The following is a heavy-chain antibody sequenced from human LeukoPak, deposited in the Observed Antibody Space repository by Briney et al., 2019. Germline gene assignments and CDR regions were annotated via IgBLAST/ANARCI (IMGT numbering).Heavy chain of an antibody. Sequence: SETLSLTCTVSGGSISSGSYYWGWIRQPAGKGLEWIGRIYTSGSTNYNPSLKSRVTMSVDTSKNQFSLKLSSVTAADTAVYYCARADFWSGYKLYYWGQGTLVTVSS. J-gene: IGHJ4*02. V-gene: IGHV4-61*02. CDR3: ARADFWSGYKLYY. CDR2: IYTSGST. CDR1: GGSISSGSYY. D-gene: IGHD3-3*01.